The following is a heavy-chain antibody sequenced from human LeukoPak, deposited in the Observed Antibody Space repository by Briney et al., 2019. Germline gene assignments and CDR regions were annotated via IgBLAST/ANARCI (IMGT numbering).Heavy chain of an antibody. CDR1: GFTFSSYN. Sequence: GGSLRLSCVASGFTFSSYNMSWVRQAPGKGLEGVRYISRSGSEIYYADSVKGRFTISRDNAKNSLYLQMPSLTAEDTAVYYCARPGVPLGVPGWGRPVYYWGQGTLVTVSS. CDR2: ISRSGSEI. V-gene: IGHV3-21*01. D-gene: IGHD3-16*01. CDR3: ARPGVPLGVPGWGRPVYY. J-gene: IGHJ4*02.